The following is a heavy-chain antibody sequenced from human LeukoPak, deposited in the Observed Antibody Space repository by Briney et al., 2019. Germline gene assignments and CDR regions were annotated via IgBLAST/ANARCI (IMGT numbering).Heavy chain of an antibody. CDR3: AKESRPRGVGYCSGGSCYSMGQPIDY. CDR1: GFTFRRHG. V-gene: IGHV3-23*01. D-gene: IGHD2-15*01. CDR2: ISGSGGST. J-gene: IGHJ4*02. Sequence: SGGSLRLSCAASGFTFRRHGMSWVRQAPGKGLEWVSAISGSGGSTYYADSVKGRFTISRDNSKNTLYLQMNSLRAEDTAVYYCAKESRPRGVGYCSGGSCYSMGQPIDYWGQGTLVTVSS.